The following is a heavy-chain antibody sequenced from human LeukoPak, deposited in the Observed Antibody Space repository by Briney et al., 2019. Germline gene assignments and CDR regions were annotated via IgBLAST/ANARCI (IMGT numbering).Heavy chain of an antibody. J-gene: IGHJ6*02. CDR2: IYYSGST. Sequence: SETLSLTCTVSGGSISSYYWSWIRQPPGKGLEWIGYIYYSGSTNYNPSLKSRVTISVDTSKNQFSLKLSSVTAADTAVYYCARYGSGSYSFGMDVWGQGTPVT. D-gene: IGHD3-10*01. CDR3: ARYGSGSYSFGMDV. V-gene: IGHV4-59*08. CDR1: GGSISSYY.